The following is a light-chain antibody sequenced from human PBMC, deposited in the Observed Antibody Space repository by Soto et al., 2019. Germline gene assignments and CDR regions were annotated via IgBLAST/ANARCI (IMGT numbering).Light chain of an antibody. CDR3: QQYGSPPWT. J-gene: IGKJ1*01. Sequence: EIVLTQSPGTLSLSPGERATLSCRASQRVSSSFLAWYQQKPGQAPRLLIYGASSSATGVPDRFSGSGSGTDFTLTISRLEPEDFAVYYCQQYGSPPWTFGQGTRVELK. CDR1: QRVSSSF. CDR2: GAS. V-gene: IGKV3-20*01.